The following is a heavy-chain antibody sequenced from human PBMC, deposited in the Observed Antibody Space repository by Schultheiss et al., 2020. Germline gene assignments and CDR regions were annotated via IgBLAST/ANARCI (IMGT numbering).Heavy chain of an antibody. J-gene: IGHJ6*04. Sequence: SETLSLTCAVYGGSFSGYYWSWIRQPPGQALEWIGTMFHSGTTFYNPSLKSRVTISVDTSKNQFSLKLSSVTAADTALYYCARHPKGLVVVPAAISYGMDVWGKGTTVTVSS. CDR2: MFHSGTT. CDR1: GGSFSGYY. CDR3: ARHPKGLVVVPAAISYGMDV. V-gene: IGHV4-34*12. D-gene: IGHD2-2*01.